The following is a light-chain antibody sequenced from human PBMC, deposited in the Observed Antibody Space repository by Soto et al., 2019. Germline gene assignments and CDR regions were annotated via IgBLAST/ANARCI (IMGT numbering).Light chain of an antibody. J-gene: IGLJ2*01. CDR1: SSNIGTNT. Sequence: QSVLTQPPSASGTPGQRVTISCSGSSSNIGTNTVNWYQQFPGSAPQLLLYNTNQRPSGVSGRFSGSKSGTSASLAISGLQSEDEADYYCAAWDGSLDVVLFGGGTQLTVL. CDR2: NTN. V-gene: IGLV1-44*01. CDR3: AAWDGSLDVVL.